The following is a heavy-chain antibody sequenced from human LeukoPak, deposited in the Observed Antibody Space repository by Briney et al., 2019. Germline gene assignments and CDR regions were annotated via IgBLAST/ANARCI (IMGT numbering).Heavy chain of an antibody. CDR3: ARATLAAAGDYYFDY. Sequence: PGRPLRLSCAASGFTFSSYAMHWVRQAPGKGLEWVAVISYDGSNKYYADSVKGRFTISRDNSKNTLYLQMNSLRAEDTAVYYCARATLAAAGDYYFDYWGQGTLVTVSS. J-gene: IGHJ4*02. V-gene: IGHV3-30-3*01. CDR2: ISYDGSNK. CDR1: GFTFSSYA. D-gene: IGHD6-13*01.